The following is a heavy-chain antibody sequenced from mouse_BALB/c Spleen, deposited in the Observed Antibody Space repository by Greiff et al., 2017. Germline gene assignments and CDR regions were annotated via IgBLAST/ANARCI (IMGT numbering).Heavy chain of an antibody. CDR2: IWAGGST. CDR3: ARERDDGYYRRFDY. V-gene: IGHV2-9*02. J-gene: IGHJ2*01. D-gene: IGHD2-3*01. CDR1: GFSLTSYG. Sequence: VKLMESGPGLVAPSQSLSITCTVSGFSLTSYGVHWVRQPPGKGLEWLGVIWAGGSTNYNSALMSRLSISKDNSKSQVFLKMNSLQTDDTAMYYCARERDDGYYRRFDYWGQGTTLTVSS.